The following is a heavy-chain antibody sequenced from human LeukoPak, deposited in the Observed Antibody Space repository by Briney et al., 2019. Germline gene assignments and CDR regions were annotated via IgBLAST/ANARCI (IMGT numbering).Heavy chain of an antibody. CDR1: GYSFTNYW. V-gene: IGHV5-51*01. Sequence: GESLKISCKGSGYSFTNYWIGWVRQMPGKGLEWMGIIDPGDSKSRYSPSSQGQVTISADKSISTAYLQWSSLKSSDTAMYYCARLPYSHGYQGAFDIWGQGTMVTVSS. D-gene: IGHD5-18*01. J-gene: IGHJ3*02. CDR3: ARLPYSHGYQGAFDI. CDR2: IDPGDSKS.